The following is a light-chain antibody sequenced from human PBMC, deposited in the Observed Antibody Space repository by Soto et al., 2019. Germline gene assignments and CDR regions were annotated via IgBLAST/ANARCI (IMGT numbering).Light chain of an antibody. J-gene: IGKJ5*01. V-gene: IGKV3-11*01. CDR2: DAS. Sequence: EIVLTQSAATLSLSPWEGATLSCRASQSISHYLAWYQQKPGQAPRLLLYDASNRATGIPARFSGSGSGTDFTLTISSLEPEAFAVYYCQQRSNWPPITFGQGTRLEIK. CDR1: QSISHY. CDR3: QQRSNWPPIT.